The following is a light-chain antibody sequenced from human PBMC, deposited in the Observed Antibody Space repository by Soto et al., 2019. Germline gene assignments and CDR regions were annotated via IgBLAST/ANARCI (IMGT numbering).Light chain of an antibody. CDR3: QHYNAYSRT. J-gene: IGKJ1*01. V-gene: IGKV1-5*03. CDR2: KAS. Sequence: DIQMTQSPSTLSASIGDRVTITCRASQSIDTSLAWYQQKPGKDPKLLIYKASSLQSGVPSRFSGSGSGTEFTLTISSLQPDDFATYSCQHYNAYSRTFGQGTKVEVK. CDR1: QSIDTS.